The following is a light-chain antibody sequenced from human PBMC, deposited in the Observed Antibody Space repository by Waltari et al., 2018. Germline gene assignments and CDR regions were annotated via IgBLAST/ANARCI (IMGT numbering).Light chain of an antibody. CDR3: QQYNNWPYT. CDR1: QSVSSN. CDR2: GAS. V-gene: IGKV3-15*01. Sequence: EIVITHSPATLSVSPGERATLSCRASQSVSSNLAWYQRKPGQAPRLLIYGASTRATGIPARFSGSGSGTEFTLTISSLQSEDCAVYYWQQYNNWPYTFGQGTKLEIK. J-gene: IGKJ2*01.